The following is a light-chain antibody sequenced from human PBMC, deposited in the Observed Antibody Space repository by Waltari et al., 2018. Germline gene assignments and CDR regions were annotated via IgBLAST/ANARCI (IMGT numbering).Light chain of an antibody. V-gene: IGLV2-23*02. J-gene: IGLJ2*01. CDR3: SSYAGSSKGV. CDR2: AVS. Sequence: QSALTQPASVSGSPGQSITISCTGTSSDVGNYKRVSWYQQRPGKAPKLMIYAVSKRPSGVSDRFSGSKSGDMASLTISGPQPEDEAEYFCSSYAGSSKGVFGGGTKVTVL. CDR1: SSDVGNYKR.